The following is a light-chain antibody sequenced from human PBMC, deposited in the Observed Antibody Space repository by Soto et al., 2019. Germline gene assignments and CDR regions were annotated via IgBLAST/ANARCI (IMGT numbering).Light chain of an antibody. J-gene: IGKJ4*01. Sequence: EIVLTQSPGTLSLSPGERATLSCRASQSVSSSYLAWYQQKPGQAPRLFIYGASSRATGIPDRFSGSGSGTDFTLTISRLEPEDFAVYYCQQYGSSTTFGGGTKV. CDR3: QQYGSSTT. CDR2: GAS. CDR1: QSVSSSY. V-gene: IGKV3-20*01.